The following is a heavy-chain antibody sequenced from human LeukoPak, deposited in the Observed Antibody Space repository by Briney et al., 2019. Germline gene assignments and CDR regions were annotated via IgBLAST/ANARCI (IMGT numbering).Heavy chain of an antibody. CDR2: FYYSGST. D-gene: IGHD6-13*01. V-gene: IGHV4-34*01. Sequence: KASETLSLTCAVYGGSFSGYYWSWIRQPPGKGLEWIQTFYYSGSTYYDPSLKSRDTISVDTSKNQFSLKLSSVTAADTAVYYCARGGTFDTFAIWGQGTMVTVSS. CDR1: GGSFSGYY. J-gene: IGHJ3*02. CDR3: ARGGTFDTFAI.